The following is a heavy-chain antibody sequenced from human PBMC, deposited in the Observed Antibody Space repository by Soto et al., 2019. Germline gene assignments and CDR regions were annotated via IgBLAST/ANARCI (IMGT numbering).Heavy chain of an antibody. J-gene: IGHJ6*03. V-gene: IGHV1-3*01. CDR1: GYTFTSYA. Sequence: CKASGYTFTSYAMHWVRQAPGQRLEWMGWINAGNGNTKYSQKFQGRVTITRDTSASTAYMELSSLRSEDTAVYYCARVGVVAAIFLYYMDVWGKGTTVTVSS. D-gene: IGHD2-15*01. CDR2: INAGNGNT. CDR3: ARVGVVAAIFLYYMDV.